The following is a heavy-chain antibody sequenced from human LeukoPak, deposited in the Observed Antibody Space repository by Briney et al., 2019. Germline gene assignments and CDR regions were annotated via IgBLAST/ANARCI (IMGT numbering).Heavy chain of an antibody. CDR3: ARDLQMNYYDSSGYYYHDAFDI. J-gene: IGHJ3*02. Sequence: APVKVSCKASGYTFTSYYMHWVRQAPGQGLEWIGIINPSGGSTSYAQKFQGRVTMTRDTSTSTVYMELSSLRSEDTAVYYCARDLQMNYYDSSGYYYHDAFDIWGQGTMVTVSS. D-gene: IGHD3-22*01. CDR2: INPSGGST. V-gene: IGHV1-46*01. CDR1: GYTFTSYY.